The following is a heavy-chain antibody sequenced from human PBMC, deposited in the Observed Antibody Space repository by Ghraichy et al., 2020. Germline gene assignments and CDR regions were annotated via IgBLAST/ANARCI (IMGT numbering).Heavy chain of an antibody. Sequence: GGSLRLSCAASGFTFSSYAMSWVRQAPGKGLEWVSAISGSGGSTYYADSVKGRFTISRDNSTNTLYLQMNSLRAEDTAVYYCAKGWGYCSSTSCYPNYYYGMDVWGQGTTVTVSS. D-gene: IGHD2-2*01. CDR2: ISGSGGST. CDR1: GFTFSSYA. J-gene: IGHJ6*02. V-gene: IGHV3-23*01. CDR3: AKGWGYCSSTSCYPNYYYGMDV.